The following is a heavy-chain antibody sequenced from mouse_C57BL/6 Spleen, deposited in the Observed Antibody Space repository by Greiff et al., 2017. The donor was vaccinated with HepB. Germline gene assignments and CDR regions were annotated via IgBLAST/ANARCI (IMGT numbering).Heavy chain of an antibody. CDR3: ARGGLRDAMDY. CDR2: IYPRSGDT. Sequence: QVQLQQSGAELARPGASVKMSCKASGYTFTSYGISWVKQSTGQGLEWIGEIYPRSGDTYYNEKFKGKATLTADKSTSTAYMELRSLTSEDSAVYFCARGGLRDAMDYWGQGTSVTVSS. D-gene: IGHD3-3*01. CDR1: GYTFTSYG. V-gene: IGHV1-81*01. J-gene: IGHJ4*01.